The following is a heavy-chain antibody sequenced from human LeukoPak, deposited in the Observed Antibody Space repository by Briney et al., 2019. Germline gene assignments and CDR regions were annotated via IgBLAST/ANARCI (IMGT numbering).Heavy chain of an antibody. CDR1: GGSFSDYY. Sequence: SSETLSLTCAVYGGSFSDYYWSWIRQAPGKGLEWIGEIIQSGVTNYNPSLKSRATISIDTSKNQFSLKLSSVTAADTAVYSCARGNRAGYNFDYWGQGVLVTVSS. V-gene: IGHV4-34*01. D-gene: IGHD5-24*01. J-gene: IGHJ4*02. CDR2: IIQSGVT. CDR3: ARGNRAGYNFDY.